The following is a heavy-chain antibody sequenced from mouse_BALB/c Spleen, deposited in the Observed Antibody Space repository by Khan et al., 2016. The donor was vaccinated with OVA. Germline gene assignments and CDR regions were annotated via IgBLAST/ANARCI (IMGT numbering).Heavy chain of an antibody. J-gene: IGHJ2*01. CDR1: GYSFTSYW. CDR2: IYPGNSET. D-gene: IGHD2-4*01. CDR3: TRSYDSYYFDY. Sequence: EVQGVESGTVLARPGASVKMSCKASGYSFTSYWMHWVQQRPGQGLEWIGAIYPGNSETRYNQKFRGKAKLTTVTSASTAYMDLSSLTNEDSAVYYCTRSYDSYYFDYWGQGTTLTVSS. V-gene: IGHV1-5*01.